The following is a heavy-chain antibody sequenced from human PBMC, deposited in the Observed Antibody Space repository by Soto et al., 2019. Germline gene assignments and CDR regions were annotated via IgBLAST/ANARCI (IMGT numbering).Heavy chain of an antibody. D-gene: IGHD5-18*01. Sequence: ASVKVSCKASGYTFTSYGISWVRQAPGQGLEWMGWISAYNGNTNYAPQLQGRLTMTTDTSTTTAYMELTNLKFDDTALYYCAYVGGYSTGDYSFDLWGQGTPVTVSS. V-gene: IGHV1-18*04. CDR2: ISAYNGNT. CDR3: AYVGGYSTGDYSFDL. J-gene: IGHJ4*02. CDR1: GYTFTSYG.